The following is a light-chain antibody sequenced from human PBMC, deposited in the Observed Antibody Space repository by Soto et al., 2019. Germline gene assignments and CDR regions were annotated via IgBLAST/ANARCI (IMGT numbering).Light chain of an antibody. CDR3: QQYNNWHRT. CDR2: GAS. CDR1: QSVSSN. Sequence: EIVMTQSPATLSVSPGERATLSCRASQSVSSNLAWYQQKPGQAPRLLIYGASTRATGIPARFSGSGSGTEVTLTISSLQSEDFAVDYCQQYNNWHRTFGQGTKVDIK. V-gene: IGKV3-15*01. J-gene: IGKJ1*01.